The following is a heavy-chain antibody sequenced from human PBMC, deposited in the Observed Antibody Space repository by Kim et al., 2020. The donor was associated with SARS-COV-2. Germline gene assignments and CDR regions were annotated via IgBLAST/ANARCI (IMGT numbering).Heavy chain of an antibody. D-gene: IGHD1-26*01. Sequence: YAQKFQGRVTITADESTSTAYMELSSLRSEDTAVYYCARAGTYSGSYYSIWGQGTMVTVSS. V-gene: IGHV1-69*01. CDR3: ARAGTYSGSYYSI. J-gene: IGHJ3*02.